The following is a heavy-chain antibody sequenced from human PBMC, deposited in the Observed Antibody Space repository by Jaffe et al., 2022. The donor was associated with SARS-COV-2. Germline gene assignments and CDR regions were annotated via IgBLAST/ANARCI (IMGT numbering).Heavy chain of an antibody. CDR1: GFTFSSYE. J-gene: IGHJ6*02. CDR2: ISSSGSTI. Sequence: EVQLVESGGGLVQPGGSLRLSCAASGFTFSSYEMNWVRQAPGKGLEWVSYISSSGSTIYYADSVKGRFTISRDNAKNSLYLQMNSLRAEDTAVYYCARDLVYNWNDYGMDVWGQGTTVTVSS. CDR3: ARDLVYNWNDYGMDV. D-gene: IGHD1-20*01. V-gene: IGHV3-48*03.